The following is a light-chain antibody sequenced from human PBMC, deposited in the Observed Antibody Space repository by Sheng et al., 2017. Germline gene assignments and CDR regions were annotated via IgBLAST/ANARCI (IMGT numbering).Light chain of an antibody. V-gene: IGKV4-1*01. J-gene: IGKJ1*01. Sequence: DIVMTQSPDSLAVSLGERATINCKSSQSVLHSSNNKNYLAWYQQKPGQPPKLLIYWASTRESGVPDRFSGSGSGTDFTLTISSLQAEDVAVYYCQQYHSTATFGQGTKVEIK. CDR2: WAS. CDR1: QSVLHSSNNKNY. CDR3: QQYHSTAT.